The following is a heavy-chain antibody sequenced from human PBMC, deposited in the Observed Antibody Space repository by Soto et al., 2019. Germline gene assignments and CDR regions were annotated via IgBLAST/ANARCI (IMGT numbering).Heavy chain of an antibody. D-gene: IGHD3-10*01. J-gene: IGHJ6*02. Sequence: GASVKVSCKASGGTLSSYAISWVRQAPGQGLEWMGGIIPIFGTANYAQKFQGRVTITADESTSTAYMELSSLRSEDTAVYYCVKGQARELKYYYGMDVWGQGTTVTVSS. CDR2: IIPIFGTA. V-gene: IGHV1-69*13. CDR1: GGTLSSYA. CDR3: VKGQARELKYYYGMDV.